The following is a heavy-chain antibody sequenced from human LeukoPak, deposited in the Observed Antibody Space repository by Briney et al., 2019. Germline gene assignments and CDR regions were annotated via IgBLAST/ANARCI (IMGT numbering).Heavy chain of an antibody. J-gene: IGHJ5*02. Sequence: PSETLSLTCTVSGGSISSSSYYWGWIRQPPGKGLEWIGSIYYSGSTYYNPSLKSRVTISVDTSKNQFSLNLTSVTAADTAVYYCARGTVGYCSGGSCQGWFDPWGQGTLVTVSS. CDR1: GGSISSSSYY. D-gene: IGHD2-15*01. CDR2: IYYSGST. V-gene: IGHV4-39*07. CDR3: ARGTVGYCSGGSCQGWFDP.